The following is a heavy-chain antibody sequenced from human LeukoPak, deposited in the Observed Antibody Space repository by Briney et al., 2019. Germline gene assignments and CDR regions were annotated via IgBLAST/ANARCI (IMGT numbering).Heavy chain of an antibody. CDR1: GFIFSTYN. J-gene: IGHJ6*02. Sequence: GGSLRLSCAASGFIFSTYNMNWVRQAPGKGLEWVSSISSSSSYIYYADSVKGRFTISRDNAKNSLYLQMNSLRAEDTAKYYCTKDYCGKFCSAVWGQGTTVTVSS. V-gene: IGHV3-21*04. CDR2: ISSSSSYI. D-gene: IGHD3-9*01. CDR3: TKDYCGKFCSAV.